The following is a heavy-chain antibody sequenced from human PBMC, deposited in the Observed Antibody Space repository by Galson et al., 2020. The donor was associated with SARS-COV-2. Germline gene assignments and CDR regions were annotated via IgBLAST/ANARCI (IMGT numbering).Heavy chain of an antibody. CDR1: GFTFSSYA. J-gene: IGHJ4*02. V-gene: IGHV3-30*04. Sequence: GGSLRLSCAASGFTFSSYAMHWVRQAPGKGLEWVAVISYDGSNKYYADSVKGRFTISRDNSKNTLYLQMNSLRAEDTAVYYCARPAGPGGYGRYFDYWGQGTLVTVSS. CDR3: ARPAGPGGYGRYFDY. CDR2: ISYDGSNK. D-gene: IGHD4-17*01.